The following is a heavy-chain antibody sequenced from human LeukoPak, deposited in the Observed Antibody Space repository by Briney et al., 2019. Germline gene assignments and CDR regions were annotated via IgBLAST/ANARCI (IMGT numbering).Heavy chain of an antibody. CDR1: GGSINSHY. V-gene: IGHV4-59*11. J-gene: IGHJ4*02. CDR3: ATRPAGSTWYGVFDY. D-gene: IGHD6-13*01. Sequence: PSETLSLTCTVSGGSINSHYWSWLRQPPGKGLEWLGYVFNGGSTNYSPSLKSRVTTSVDTSRDQFSLRLTSVTAADTAIYYCATRPAGSTWYGVFDYWSQGTLVTVSS. CDR2: VFNGGST.